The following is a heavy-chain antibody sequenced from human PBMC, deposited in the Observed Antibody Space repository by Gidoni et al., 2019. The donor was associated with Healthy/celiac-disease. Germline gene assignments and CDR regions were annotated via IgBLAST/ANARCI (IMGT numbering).Heavy chain of an antibody. CDR1: GFTFSSYG. J-gene: IGHJ6*02. V-gene: IGHV3-33*01. Sequence: QVQLVESGGGVVQPGRSLRLSCAASGFTFSSYGMPWVRQAPGKGLEWVAVIWYDGSNKYYADSVKGRFTISRDNSKNTLYLQMNSLRAEDTAVYYCARAARVAAREWLQYYYYGMDVWGQGTTVTVSS. CDR3: ARAARVAAREWLQYYYYGMDV. D-gene: IGHD6-6*01. CDR2: IWYDGSNK.